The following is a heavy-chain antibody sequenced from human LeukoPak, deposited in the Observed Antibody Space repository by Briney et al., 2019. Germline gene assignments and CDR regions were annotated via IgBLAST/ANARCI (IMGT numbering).Heavy chain of an antibody. CDR2: IYHSGST. CDR3: ARGSRDGYNWSVKYYFDY. D-gene: IGHD5-24*01. J-gene: IGHJ4*02. CDR1: GGSISSYY. Sequence: SETLSLTCTVSGGSISSYYWSWIRQPPGKGLEWIGSIYHSGSTYYNPSLKSRVTISVDTSKNQFSLKLSSVTAADTAVYYCARGSRDGYNWSVKYYFDYWGQGTLVTVSS. V-gene: IGHV4-38-2*02.